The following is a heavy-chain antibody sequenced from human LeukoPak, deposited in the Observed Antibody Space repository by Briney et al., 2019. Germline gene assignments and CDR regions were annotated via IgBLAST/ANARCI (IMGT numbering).Heavy chain of an antibody. CDR3: ATLTTVVTAYYFDY. D-gene: IGHD4-23*01. Sequence: SETLSLTCTVSDGPISTYYWNWIRQTPGKGLEWIAFINYSGSTDYNPSLKSRVTISVDTSKSQFSLKLTSVAAADTAVYYCATLTTVVTAYYFDYWGQGTLVTVSS. CDR1: DGPISTYY. V-gene: IGHV4-59*08. J-gene: IGHJ4*02. CDR2: INYSGST.